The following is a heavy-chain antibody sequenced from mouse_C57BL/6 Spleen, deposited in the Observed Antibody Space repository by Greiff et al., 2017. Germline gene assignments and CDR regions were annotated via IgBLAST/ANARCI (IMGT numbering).Heavy chain of an antibody. CDR1: GYTFTDYN. CDR2: INPNNGGT. V-gene: IGHV1-22*01. CDR3: AREEDSSSLY. Sequence: VQLQQSGPELVKPGASVKMSCKASGYTFTDYNMHWVKQSHGKSLEWIGYINPNNGGTSYNQKFKGKATLTVNKSSSTAYMGRRSLASEDSAVYYCAREEDSSSLYWGQGTLVTVSA. J-gene: IGHJ3*01. D-gene: IGHD3-2*01.